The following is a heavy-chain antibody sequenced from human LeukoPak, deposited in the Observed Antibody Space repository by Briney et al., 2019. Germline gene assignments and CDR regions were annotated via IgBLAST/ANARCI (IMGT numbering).Heavy chain of an antibody. D-gene: IGHD3-22*01. J-gene: IGHJ4*02. CDR3: AKVHYYDSSGPPIDFDY. Sequence: PGGSLRLSCAASGFTFSSYAMTWVRQAPGKGLEWVAVISYDGSNKYYADSVKGRFTISRDNSKNTLYLQMNSLRAEDTAVYYCAKVHYYDSSGPPIDFDYWGQGTLVTVSS. CDR1: GFTFSSYA. V-gene: IGHV3-30*18. CDR2: ISYDGSNK.